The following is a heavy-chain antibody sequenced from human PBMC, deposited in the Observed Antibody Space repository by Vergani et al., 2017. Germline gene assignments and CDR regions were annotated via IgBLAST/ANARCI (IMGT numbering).Heavy chain of an antibody. CDR2: ISGSGGST. V-gene: IGHV3-23*01. J-gene: IGHJ4*02. D-gene: IGHD4-17*01. CDR1: GFTFSSYS. CDR3: AKDRLEDYARLIGFDY. Sequence: EVQLLESGGGLVQPGGSLRLSCAASGFTFSSYSMNWVRQAPGKGLEWVSAISGSGGSTYYADSVKGRFTISRDNSKNTLYLQMNSLRAEDTAVYYCAKDRLEDYARLIGFDYWGQGTLVTVSS.